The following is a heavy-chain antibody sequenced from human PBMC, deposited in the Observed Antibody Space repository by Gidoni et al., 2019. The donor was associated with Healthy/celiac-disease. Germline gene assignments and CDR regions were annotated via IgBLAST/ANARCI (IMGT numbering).Heavy chain of an antibody. J-gene: IGHJ4*02. CDR2: ISAYNGNT. Sequence: GQGLEWMGWISAYNGNTNYAQKLQGRVTMTTDTSTSTAYMELRSLRSDDTAVYYCARDMDSSSWYYGFDYWGQGTLVTVSS. V-gene: IGHV1-18*01. D-gene: IGHD6-13*01. CDR3: ARDMDSSSWYYGFDY.